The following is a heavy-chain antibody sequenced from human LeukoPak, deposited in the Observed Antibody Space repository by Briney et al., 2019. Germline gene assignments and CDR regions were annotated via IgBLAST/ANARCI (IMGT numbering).Heavy chain of an antibody. Sequence: PSETLSLTCTVSDGSISSYYWSWIRQPPRKGLEWIGFIFNSGTTNYNSSLKSRVTISVDTSKNQLSLKLTFVTAADTAVYYCAKVGDTSGWYSYYMHVWGKGTTVTVSS. CDR1: DGSISSYY. V-gene: IGHV4-59*01. CDR3: AKVGDTSGWYSYYMHV. J-gene: IGHJ6*03. CDR2: IFNSGTT. D-gene: IGHD6-19*01.